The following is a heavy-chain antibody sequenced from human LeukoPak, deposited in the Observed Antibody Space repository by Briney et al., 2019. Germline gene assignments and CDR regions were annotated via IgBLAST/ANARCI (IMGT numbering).Heavy chain of an antibody. CDR1: GGTFSSYA. V-gene: IGHV1-69*06. J-gene: IGHJ5*02. D-gene: IGHD6-13*01. CDR2: IIPIFGTA. Sequence: SVKVSCKASGGTFSSYAISWVRQAPGQGLEWMGGIIPIFGTANYAQKFQGRVTITADKSTSTAYMELSSLRSEDTAVYYCARDRFGYSSSWYWFDPWGQGTLVTVSS. CDR3: ARDRFGYSSSWYWFDP.